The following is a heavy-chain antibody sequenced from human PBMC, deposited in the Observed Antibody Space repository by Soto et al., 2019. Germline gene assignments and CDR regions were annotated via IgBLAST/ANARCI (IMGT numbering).Heavy chain of an antibody. J-gene: IGHJ6*02. Sequence: GESLKISCAASGFTFSSYAMHWVRQAPGKGLEWVAVISYDGSNKYYADSVKGRFTISRDNSKNTLYLQMNSLRAEDTAVYYCARIRNSSSWYYYYYGMDVWGQGTTVTV. CDR1: GFTFSSYA. CDR2: ISYDGSNK. CDR3: ARIRNSSSWYYYYYGMDV. V-gene: IGHV3-30-3*01. D-gene: IGHD6-13*01.